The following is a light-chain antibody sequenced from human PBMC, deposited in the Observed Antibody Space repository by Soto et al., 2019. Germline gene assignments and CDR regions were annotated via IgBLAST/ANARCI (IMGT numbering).Light chain of an antibody. V-gene: IGKV1-27*01. J-gene: IGKJ1*01. Sequence: DIQMTQSPSSLSASVGDRVTITCRASQGISSYLAWYQQRPGKVPKVLIYAASTLHSGVPSRFSGSGSGTDFTLTISNVQPEDVATYYCQNYYNAPETFGQGPKVEIK. CDR2: AAS. CDR1: QGISSY. CDR3: QNYYNAPET.